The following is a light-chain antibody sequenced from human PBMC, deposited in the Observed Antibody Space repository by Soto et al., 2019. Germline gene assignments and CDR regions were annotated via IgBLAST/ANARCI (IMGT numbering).Light chain of an antibody. V-gene: IGKV3-15*01. Sequence: EIGFTHISTTPSLSPGERATPSCRASQSVSSNLAWYQQKPGQAPRLLIYGASTRATGIPARFSGSGSGTEFTLTISSLQSEDFAVYYCQQYNNWPRTFGQGTKVDI. CDR3: QQYNNWPRT. CDR1: QSVSSN. J-gene: IGKJ1*01. CDR2: GAS.